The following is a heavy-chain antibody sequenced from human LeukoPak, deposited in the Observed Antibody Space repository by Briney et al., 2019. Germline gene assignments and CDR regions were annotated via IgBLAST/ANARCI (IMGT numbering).Heavy chain of an antibody. V-gene: IGHV3-30*02. CDR3: VKVDA. CDR1: GFTFSTSG. J-gene: IGHJ4*02. D-gene: IGHD2-8*01. Sequence: PGGSLRLSCAASGFTFSTSGMHWVRQSPGKGLDWVAFIRNDGTKKNYADSVKGRFTISRDNSKNTLYLQMDSLSAEDAGVYYSVKVDAWGQGTLVTVSS. CDR2: IRNDGTKK.